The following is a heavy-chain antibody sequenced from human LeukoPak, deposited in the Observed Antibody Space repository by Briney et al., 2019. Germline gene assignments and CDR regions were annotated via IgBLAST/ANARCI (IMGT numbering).Heavy chain of an antibody. Sequence: PSETLSLTCSVSGGSISSLHWSWIRQPPGKGLEWIGCIYYTGSTNYNPSLKSRVTMFVDMSKNQFSLRLSSVTAADTAVYYCARHRAYSSSSPFDYWGQGTLVTVSS. D-gene: IGHD6-6*01. CDR2: IYYTGST. J-gene: IGHJ4*02. V-gene: IGHV4-59*08. CDR3: ARHRAYSSSSPFDY. CDR1: GGSISSLH.